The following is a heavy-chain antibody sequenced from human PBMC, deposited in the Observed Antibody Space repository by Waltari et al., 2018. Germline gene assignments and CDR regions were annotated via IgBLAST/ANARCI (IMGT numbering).Heavy chain of an antibody. CDR2: INPSGGST. V-gene: IGHV1-46*01. D-gene: IGHD2-21*01. CDR3: ALDTGALWMDV. CDR1: EYTFTSSY. J-gene: IGHJ6*02. Sequence: QVRLVQSGAEVKKPGASVKISCKTSEYTFTSSYIHWVRQAPGQGLEWMGIINPSGGSTIDAQKFQGRVTMTRDTSTSTVYMELSSLRSDDTAVYYCALDTGALWMDVWGQGTTVTVSS.